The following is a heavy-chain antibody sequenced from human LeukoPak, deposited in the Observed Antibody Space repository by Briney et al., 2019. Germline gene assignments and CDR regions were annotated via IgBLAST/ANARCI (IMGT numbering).Heavy chain of an antibody. CDR2: IYYIGST. V-gene: IGHV4-59*12. D-gene: IGHD6-25*01. Sequence: PSETLSLTCTVSGGSIRSYYWSWIRQPPGKGLECIGYIYYIGSTNYNPSLKSRVTISLDTSKSQFSLKLSSVTAADTAVYYCARMYSSGEGYWGQGTLVTVSS. CDR1: GGSIRSYY. J-gene: IGHJ4*02. CDR3: ARMYSSGEGY.